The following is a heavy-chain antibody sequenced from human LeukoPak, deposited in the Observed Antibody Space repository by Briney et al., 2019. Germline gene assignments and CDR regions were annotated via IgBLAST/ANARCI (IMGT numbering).Heavy chain of an antibody. D-gene: IGHD2-15*01. CDR2: ISNSGSTK. CDR1: GFTFSGYY. CDR3: AREGVVVRY. Sequence: GGSLRLSCAASGFTFSGYYMSWIRQAPGKGLEWVSYISNSGSTKYYADSVKGRFTISRDNAKNSLYLQMNSLRAEDTAVYYCAREGVVVRYWGQGTLVTVSS. V-gene: IGHV3-11*04. J-gene: IGHJ4*02.